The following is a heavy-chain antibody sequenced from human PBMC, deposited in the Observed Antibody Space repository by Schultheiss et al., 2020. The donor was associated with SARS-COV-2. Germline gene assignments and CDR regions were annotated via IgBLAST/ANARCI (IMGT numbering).Heavy chain of an antibody. CDR2: IYYSGST. CDR1: GGSISSYY. Sequence: SETLSLTCTVSGGSISSYYWSWIRQPPGKGLEWIGYIYYSGSTNYNPSLKSRVTISVDRSKNQFSLKLSSVTAADTAVYYCARGSGSRYGMDVWGQGTTVTVAS. J-gene: IGHJ6*02. D-gene: IGHD3-10*01. V-gene: IGHV4-59*12. CDR3: ARGSGSRYGMDV.